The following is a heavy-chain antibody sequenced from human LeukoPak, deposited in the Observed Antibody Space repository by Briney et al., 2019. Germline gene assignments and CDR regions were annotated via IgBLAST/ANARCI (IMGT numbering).Heavy chain of an antibody. D-gene: IGHD1-14*01. Sequence: GGSLRLSWAAPGFTSTIFSMNWLRQAPGKGLEWIAFIRGRSDTTYYADSVKGRFTISRDNSKNTLYLQMNSLRAEDTAVYYCARPVRGLTQYYYYMDVWGKGATVTVSS. V-gene: IGHV3-48*01. J-gene: IGHJ6*03. CDR2: IRGRSDTT. CDR3: ARPVRGLTQYYYYMDV. CDR1: GFTSTIFS.